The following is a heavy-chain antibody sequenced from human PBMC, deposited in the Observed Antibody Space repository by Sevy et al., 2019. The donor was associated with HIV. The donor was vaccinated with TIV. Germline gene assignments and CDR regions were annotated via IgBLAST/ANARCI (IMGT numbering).Heavy chain of an antibody. CDR2: INPNSGGT. V-gene: IGHV1-2*02. CDR1: GYTFTGYY. CDR3: ARDRGVYCSSASCYYYYYGMDV. D-gene: IGHD2-2*01. Sequence: ASVKVSCKASGYTFTGYYMHWVRQAPGQGLEWMGWINPNSGGTNYAQKFQGRVTMTRDTSISTAYMELSRLRSDDTAVYYCARDRGVYCSSASCYYYYYGMDVWGQRTTVTVSS. J-gene: IGHJ6*02.